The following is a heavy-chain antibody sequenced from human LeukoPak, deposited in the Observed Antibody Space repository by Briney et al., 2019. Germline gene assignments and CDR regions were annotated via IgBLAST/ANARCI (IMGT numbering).Heavy chain of an antibody. J-gene: IGHJ4*02. CDR2: IYYDGSA. CDR1: GDSIGRGGYS. D-gene: IGHD3-10*01. V-gene: IGHV4-31*03. Sequence: SQTLPLTCIVSGDSIGRGGYSWSWIRHHPGKGLEWIGYIYYDGSADYNPSLESRVTILVDTSQNQFSLRLASVTAADTAVYYCAIFGEQAYWGQGTLVTVSS. CDR3: AIFGEQAY.